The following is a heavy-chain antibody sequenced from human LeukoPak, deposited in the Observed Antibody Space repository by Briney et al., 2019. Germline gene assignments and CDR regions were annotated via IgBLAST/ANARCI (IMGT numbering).Heavy chain of an antibody. V-gene: IGHV3-48*03. CDR2: ITSSGSTI. CDR1: GFTFSSYE. CDR3: ARDEGVVGLYAK. Sequence: GGSLRLSCAASGFTFSSYEMNWVRQAPGKGLEWVSYITSSGSTIYYADSVKGRFTISRDNAQRSLFLQMKSLRAEDTAVYYCARDEGVVGLYAKWGQGTLVTVST. D-gene: IGHD2/OR15-2a*01. J-gene: IGHJ4*02.